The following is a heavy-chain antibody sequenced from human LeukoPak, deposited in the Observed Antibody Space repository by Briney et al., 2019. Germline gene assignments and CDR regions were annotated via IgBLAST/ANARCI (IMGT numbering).Heavy chain of an antibody. CDR3: ARAQYYYDSSGYYTPTYFDY. V-gene: IGHV1-18*01. J-gene: IGHJ4*02. D-gene: IGHD3-22*01. CDR2: ISAYNGNT. CDR1: GYTFTSYG. Sequence: ASVKLSCKASGYTFTSYGISWVRQAPGQGLEWMGWISAYNGNTNYAQKLQGRVTMTTDTSTSTAYMELRSMRSDDTAVYYCARAQYYYDSSGYYTPTYFDYWGQGTLVTVSS.